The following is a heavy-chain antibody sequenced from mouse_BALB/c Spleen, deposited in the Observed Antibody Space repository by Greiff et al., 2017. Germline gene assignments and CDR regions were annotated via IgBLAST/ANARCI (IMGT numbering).Heavy chain of an antibody. CDR3: AREYGLY. CDR2: IYPGSGST. CDR1: GYNFTSYW. Sequence: QVHVKQPGAELVKPGPSVKLSCKASGYNFTSYWINWVKLRPGQGLEWIGDIYPGSGSTNYNEKFKSKATLTVDTSSSTAYMQLSSLASEDSALYYCAREYGLYWGQGTTLTVSS. D-gene: IGHD2-10*02. J-gene: IGHJ2*01. V-gene: IGHV1-55*01.